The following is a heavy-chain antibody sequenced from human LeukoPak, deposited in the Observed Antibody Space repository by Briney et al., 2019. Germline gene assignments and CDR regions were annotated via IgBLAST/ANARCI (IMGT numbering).Heavy chain of an antibody. CDR2: INPNSGGT. CDR1: GYTFTGYY. CDR3: AREGVIAADAFDI. D-gene: IGHD6-13*01. V-gene: IGHV1-2*02. Sequence: ASVKVSCKASGYTFTGYYMHWVRQAPGQGLEWMGWINPNSGGTNYAQKFQGRVTMTRDTSISTAYMELSSLRSEDTAVYYCAREGVIAADAFDIWGQGTMVTVSS. J-gene: IGHJ3*02.